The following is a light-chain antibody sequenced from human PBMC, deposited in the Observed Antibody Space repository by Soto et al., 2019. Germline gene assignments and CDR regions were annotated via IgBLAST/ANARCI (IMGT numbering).Light chain of an antibody. CDR3: QQSHSPPRT. V-gene: IGKV1-39*01. CDR2: AAS. Sequence: DIQMTQSPSSLSASIGDRVTITCRPSQNISNYLNWYQQKPGKAPELLMYAASTLKSGVPSRFSGSGSVTEFTLTISGLRPEDFAAYFCQQSHSPPRTFGQGTRVEIK. CDR1: QNISNY. J-gene: IGKJ1*01.